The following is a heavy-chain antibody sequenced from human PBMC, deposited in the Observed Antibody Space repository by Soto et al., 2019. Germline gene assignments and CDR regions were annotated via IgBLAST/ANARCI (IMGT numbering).Heavy chain of an antibody. CDR3: PRSGTLKCYPFDY. D-gene: IGHD6-13*01. CDR1: GFTFNSYA. Sequence: QVQLVESGGGVVQPGRSLRLSCTASGFTFNSYAMHWVRQAPGKGLEWVAVIWYDGSNEYYAGSVKGRFTISRDNSKNTLYLQMNSLRAEYTAVYYCPRSGTLKCYPFDYCGQGTRVTVSS. CDR2: IWYDGSNE. V-gene: IGHV3-33*01. J-gene: IGHJ4*02.